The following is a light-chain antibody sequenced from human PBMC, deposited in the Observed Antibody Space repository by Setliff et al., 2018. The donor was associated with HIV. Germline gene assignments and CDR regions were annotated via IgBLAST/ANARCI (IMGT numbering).Light chain of an antibody. CDR3: QSYDSSLSGFV. CDR2: ANS. Sequence: QSVLTQPPSVSGAPGQRVTISCTGSSPNIGVGYDVHWYQNLPGTAPKLLISANSNRPSGVPDRFSGSKSGTSASLAITGLQAEDEAYYYCQSYDSSLSGFVFGTGTKVTVL. J-gene: IGLJ1*01. CDR1: SPNIGVGYD. V-gene: IGLV1-40*01.